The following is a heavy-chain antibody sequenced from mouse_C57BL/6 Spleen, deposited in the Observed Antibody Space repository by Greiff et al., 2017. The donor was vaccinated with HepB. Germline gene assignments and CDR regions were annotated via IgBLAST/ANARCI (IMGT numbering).Heavy chain of an antibody. CDR3: ARVREAYRNYVGDYFDY. D-gene: IGHD2-5*01. J-gene: IGHJ2*01. CDR2: ISYDGSN. V-gene: IGHV3-6*01. CDR1: GYSITSGYY. Sequence: DVKLVESGPGLVKPSQSLSLTCSVTGYSITSGYYWNWIRQFPGNKLEWMGYISYDGSNNYNPSLKNRISITRDTSKNQFFLKLNSVTTQDTATYYCARVREAYRNYVGDYFDYWGQGTTLTVSS.